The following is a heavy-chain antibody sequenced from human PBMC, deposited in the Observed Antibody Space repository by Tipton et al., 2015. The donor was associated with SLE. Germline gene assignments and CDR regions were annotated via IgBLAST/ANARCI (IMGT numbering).Heavy chain of an antibody. CDR1: GFTFNSYG. CDR2: VRFDGSDT. D-gene: IGHD1-26*01. V-gene: IGHV3-30*02. Sequence: GSLRLSCAASGFTFNSYGMHWVRQAPGKGLEWVAFVRFDGSDTYYGDSVKGRFTISRDNAKNTLYLQMNSVRPEDTAVYYCAKDLDADSRWEPTVDYWGQGTLVTVSS. CDR3: AKDLDADSRWEPTVDY. J-gene: IGHJ4*02.